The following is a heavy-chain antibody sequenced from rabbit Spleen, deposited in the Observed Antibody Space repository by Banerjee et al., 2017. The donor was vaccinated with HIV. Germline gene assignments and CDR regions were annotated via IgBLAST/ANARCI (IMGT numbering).Heavy chain of an antibody. D-gene: IGHD1-1*01. J-gene: IGHJ4*01. V-gene: IGHV1S40*01. CDR1: GFSFSNSVW. Sequence: SLEESGGDPVKPGASLTLTCTASGFSFSNSVWMCWVRQAPGKGLEWIACIDVGSSGSAYYASWAKGRFTISKTSSTTVTLQMTGLAAADAATYFCTRDDGSGHYIDGYFNFWGQGTLVTVS. CDR3: TRDDGSGHYIDGYFNF. CDR2: IDVGSSGSA.